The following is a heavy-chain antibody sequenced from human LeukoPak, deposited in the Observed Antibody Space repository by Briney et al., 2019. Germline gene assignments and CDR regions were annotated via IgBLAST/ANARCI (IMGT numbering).Heavy chain of an antibody. J-gene: IGHJ5*02. V-gene: IGHV4-30-4*01. Sequence: PSQTLSLTCTVSGASISSGDYYWSWLRQPPGEGLGWIGYIYNSGSTYYNPSLKSRITISVDTSKKQFSLKLSSVAAADTAVYFCARAKGPGAHYNWFDPWGQGTLVTVSS. CDR3: ARAKGPGAHYNWFDP. CDR1: GASISSGDYY. D-gene: IGHD2-2*01. CDR2: IYNSGST.